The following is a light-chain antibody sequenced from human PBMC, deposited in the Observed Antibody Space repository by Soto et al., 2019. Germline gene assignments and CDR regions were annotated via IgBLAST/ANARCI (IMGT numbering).Light chain of an antibody. CDR1: QSISSH. V-gene: IGKV1-39*01. Sequence: DIQMTQSPTSLSASVGDRVTITCRASQSISSHLNWYQQKPGKAPKLLIYAASTLQSGVPTRIRGSGSGTDFTLTISSLLPEDFATYYCQQSYISPYTFGQGTKLEIK. J-gene: IGKJ2*01. CDR2: AAS. CDR3: QQSYISPYT.